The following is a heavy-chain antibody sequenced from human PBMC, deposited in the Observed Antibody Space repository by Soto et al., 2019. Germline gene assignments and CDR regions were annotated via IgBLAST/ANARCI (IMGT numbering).Heavy chain of an antibody. CDR2: IIPIFGTA. V-gene: IGHV1-69*13. Sequence: SVKVSCKSSGGTFSSYAISWVRQAPGQGLEWMGGIIPIFGTANYAQKFQGRVTITADESTSTAYMELSSLRSEDTVVYYCARGLRFLEPYYFDYWGQGTLVTVSS. D-gene: IGHD3-3*01. CDR1: GGTFSSYA. J-gene: IGHJ4*02. CDR3: ARGLRFLEPYYFDY.